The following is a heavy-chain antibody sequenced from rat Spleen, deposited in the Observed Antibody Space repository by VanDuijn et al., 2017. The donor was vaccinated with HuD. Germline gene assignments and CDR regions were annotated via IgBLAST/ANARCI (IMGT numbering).Heavy chain of an antibody. CDR2: ISYSGST. D-gene: IGHD1-1*01. CDR1: GYSITSNY. V-gene: IGHV3-1*01. Sequence: EVQLQESGPGLVKPSQSLSLTCSVTGYSITSNYWGWIRKFPGNKMEWMGYISYSGSTSYNPSLKSRISITRDTSKNQFFLQVNSVSSEDTATYYCATSEGVHYYLPFAYWGQGTLVTVSS. J-gene: IGHJ3*01. CDR3: ATSEGVHYYLPFAY.